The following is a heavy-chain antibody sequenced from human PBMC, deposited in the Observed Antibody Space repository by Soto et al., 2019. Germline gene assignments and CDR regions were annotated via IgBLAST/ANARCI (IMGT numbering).Heavy chain of an antibody. D-gene: IGHD2-15*01. V-gene: IGHV3-23*01. CDR1: GFPFSSYA. CDR2: IDGSGVDI. CDR3: VKETVAAAYVETSPFDF. Sequence: EVQLLESGGGLVQPGGSLRLSCAASGFPFSSYAMGWVRQAPGPGLEWVSVIDGSGVDISFVDSVKGGFTISRDNSKNTLYLHMNSLRAEDTARYYCVKETVAAAYVETSPFDFWGQGTLVTVSS. J-gene: IGHJ4*02.